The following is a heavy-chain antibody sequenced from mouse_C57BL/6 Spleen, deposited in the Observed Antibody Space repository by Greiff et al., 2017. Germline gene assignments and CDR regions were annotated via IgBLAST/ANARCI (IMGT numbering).Heavy chain of an antibody. CDR1: GYTFTEYT. D-gene: IGHD1-1*01. Sequence: VKLQESGAELVKPGASVKLSCKASGYTFTEYTIHWVKQRSGQGLEWIGWFYPGSGSIKYNAKFKDKATLTADKSSSTVYMELRRLTSEDSAVYFCARHEEGSYYGSSYDDWGQGTTLTVSS. J-gene: IGHJ2*01. CDR2: FYPGSGSI. V-gene: IGHV1-62-2*01. CDR3: ARHEEGSYYGSSYDD.